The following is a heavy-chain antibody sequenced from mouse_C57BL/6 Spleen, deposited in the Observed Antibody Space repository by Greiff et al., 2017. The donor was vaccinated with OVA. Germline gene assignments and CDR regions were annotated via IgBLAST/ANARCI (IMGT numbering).Heavy chain of an antibody. V-gene: IGHV1-78*01. CDR3: ANYYGSSYAWFAY. CDR2: IYPRDGST. J-gene: IGHJ3*01. Sequence: QVQLQQSDSELVKPGASVKISCKVSGYTFTDHTIHWMKQRPEQGLEWIGYIYPRDGSTKYNEKFKGKATLTADKSSSTAYMQLNSLTSEDSAVYFCANYYGSSYAWFAYWGQGTLVTVSA. D-gene: IGHD1-1*01. CDR1: GYTFTDHT.